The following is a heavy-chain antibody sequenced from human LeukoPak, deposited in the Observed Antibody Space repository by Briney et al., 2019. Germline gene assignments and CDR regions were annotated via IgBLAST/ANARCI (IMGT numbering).Heavy chain of an antibody. Sequence: GGSLRLSCAASGFTFDDYAMHWVRQAPGKGLEWVSGISWNSGSIGYADSVKGRFTISRDNAKNSLYLQMNSLRAEDTALYYCAKERGPNYYDSSGYYYDAFDIWGQGTMVTVSS. D-gene: IGHD3-22*01. CDR2: ISWNSGSI. CDR3: AKERGPNYYDSSGYYYDAFDI. V-gene: IGHV3-9*01. CDR1: GFTFDDYA. J-gene: IGHJ3*02.